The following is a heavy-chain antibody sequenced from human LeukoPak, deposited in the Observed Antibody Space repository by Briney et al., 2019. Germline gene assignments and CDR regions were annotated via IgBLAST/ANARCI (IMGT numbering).Heavy chain of an antibody. CDR1: GFTFSSYA. Sequence: GGSLRLSCAASGFTFSSYAMHWVRQAPGKGLEGVAVMSYDGSNKFYADSVKGRFTISRDNSKNTLYLQMNSLRAEDTAVYYCASPGGDYEFTPFNYWGQGTLVTVSS. D-gene: IGHD4-17*01. V-gene: IGHV3-30-3*01. CDR3: ASPGGDYEFTPFNY. J-gene: IGHJ4*02. CDR2: MSYDGSNK.